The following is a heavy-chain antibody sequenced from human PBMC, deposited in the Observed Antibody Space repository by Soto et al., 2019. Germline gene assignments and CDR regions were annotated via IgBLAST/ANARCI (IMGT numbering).Heavy chain of an antibody. CDR3: ARELPEEYCSSTSCYYYYYMDV. D-gene: IGHD2-2*01. CDR2: INAGNGNT. Sequence: ASVKVSCKASGYTFTSYAMHWVRQAPGQRLEWMGWINAGNGNTKYSQKFQGRVTITRDTSASTAYMELSSLRSEDTAVYYCARELPEEYCSSTSCYYYYYMDVWGKGTTVTVSS. CDR1: GYTFTSYA. J-gene: IGHJ6*03. V-gene: IGHV1-3*01.